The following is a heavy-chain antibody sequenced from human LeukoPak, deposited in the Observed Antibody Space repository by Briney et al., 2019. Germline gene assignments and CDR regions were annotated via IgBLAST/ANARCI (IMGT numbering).Heavy chain of an antibody. J-gene: IGHJ6*02. V-gene: IGHV1-46*01. CDR3: ARDKRNTMIVVVSHYYYYYGMDV. CDR1: GYTFTSYY. D-gene: IGHD3-22*01. CDR2: INPSGGST. Sequence: ASVKVSCKASGYTFTSYYMHWVRQAPGQGLEWMGIINPSGGSTNYAQKFQGRVTMTRDTSTSTVYMELSSLRSEDTAVYYCARDKRNTMIVVVSHYYYYYGMDVWGQGTTVTVSS.